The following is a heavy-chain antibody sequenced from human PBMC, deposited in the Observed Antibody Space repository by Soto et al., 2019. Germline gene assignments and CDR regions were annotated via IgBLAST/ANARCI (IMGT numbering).Heavy chain of an antibody. CDR1: GFTFSDYY. V-gene: IGHV3-53*01. CDR2: INSGGST. Sequence: GGSLRLSCEGSGFTFSDYYISWIRQAPGKGLEWVSVINSGGSTYYADSVKGRFTISRDHSRNTLYLQMNSLRVEDTAVYYCAREVFCSSSSCQVRYGMDVWGQGTTVTVSS. J-gene: IGHJ6*02. D-gene: IGHD2-2*01. CDR3: AREVFCSSSSCQVRYGMDV.